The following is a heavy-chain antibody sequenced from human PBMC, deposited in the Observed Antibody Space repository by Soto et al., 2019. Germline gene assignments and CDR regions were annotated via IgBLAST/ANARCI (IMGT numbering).Heavy chain of an antibody. CDR3: AREMAGLGGEYDS. J-gene: IGHJ4*02. CDR2: ISGSSGNA. D-gene: IGHD3-16*01. CDR1: GYTFTKYG. V-gene: IGHV1-18*01. Sequence: QVQLVQSGAEVKNPGASVKVSCKTSGYTFTKYGVGWVRQAPGQGLEWMGWISGSSGNANYAEKVQGRITLTTDTSTSTAYIELRSLRSDAPAVYYCAREMAGLGGEYDSWGQGTLVTVSS.